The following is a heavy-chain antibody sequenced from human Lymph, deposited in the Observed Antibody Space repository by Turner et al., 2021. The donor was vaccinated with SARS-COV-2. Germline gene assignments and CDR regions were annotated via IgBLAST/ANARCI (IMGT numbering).Heavy chain of an antibody. V-gene: IGHV1-69*01. CDR1: GGTFSSYA. Sequence: SCKASGGTFSSYAISWVRQAPGQGLAWMGGIIPIFGTGNYAQKCQGRVTITADESTSTAYMELSSLRSEDTAVYYCARDTAVAGTLGAFDIWGQGTMVTVSS. CDR3: ARDTAVAGTLGAFDI. J-gene: IGHJ3*02. CDR2: IIPIFGTG. D-gene: IGHD6-19*01.